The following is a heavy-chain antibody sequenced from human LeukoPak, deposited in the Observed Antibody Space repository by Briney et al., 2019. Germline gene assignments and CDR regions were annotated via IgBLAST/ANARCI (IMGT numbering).Heavy chain of an antibody. CDR1: GYTFTSYD. D-gene: IGHD3-22*01. CDR2: MNPNSGNT. Sequence: GASVKVSCKASGYTFTSYDINWVRQAPGQGLEWMGWMNPNSGNTGYAQKFQGRVTMTRNTSISTAYMELSSLRSEDTAVYYCARARLNYYDSSGPNDYWGQGTLVTVSS. J-gene: IGHJ4*02. V-gene: IGHV1-8*01. CDR3: ARARLNYYDSSGPNDY.